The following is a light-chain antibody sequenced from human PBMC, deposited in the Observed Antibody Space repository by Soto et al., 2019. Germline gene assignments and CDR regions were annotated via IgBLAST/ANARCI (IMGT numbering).Light chain of an antibody. CDR3: QSYDSSLSGSKV. Sequence: SVLTQPPSVSGAPGQRVTISCTGSSSNIGAGSDVHWYQQLPGTAPKLLIFANSHRPSGVPDRFSGSKSGTSASLAITGLQAEDEADYYCQSYDSSLSGSKVFGTGTKLTVL. V-gene: IGLV1-40*01. J-gene: IGLJ1*01. CDR1: SSNIGAGSD. CDR2: ANS.